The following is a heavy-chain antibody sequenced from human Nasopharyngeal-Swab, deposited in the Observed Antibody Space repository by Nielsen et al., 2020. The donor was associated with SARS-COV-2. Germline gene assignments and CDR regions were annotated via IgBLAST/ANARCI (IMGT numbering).Heavy chain of an antibody. V-gene: IGHV1-3*01. Sequence: ASVKVSCKASGYTFTSYAMHWVRQAPGQRLEWMGWINAGNGNTKYSQKFQGRVTITRDTSASTAYMELSTLRSEDTAVYYCARGYCSSTSCNTLVDPWGQGTLVTVSS. J-gene: IGHJ5*02. CDR2: INAGNGNT. D-gene: IGHD2-2*02. CDR3: ARGYCSSTSCNTLVDP. CDR1: GYTFTSYA.